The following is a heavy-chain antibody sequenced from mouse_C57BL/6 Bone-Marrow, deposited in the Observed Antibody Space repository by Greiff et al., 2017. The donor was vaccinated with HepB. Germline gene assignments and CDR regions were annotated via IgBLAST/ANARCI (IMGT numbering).Heavy chain of an antibody. D-gene: IGHD2-1*01. CDR1: GYTFTSYT. J-gene: IGHJ2*01. CDR2: INPSSGYT. V-gene: IGHV1-4*01. CDR3: ARWAYGNPFDY. Sequence: VMLVESGAELARPGASVKMSCKASGYTFTSYTMHWVKQSPGQGLEWIGYINPSSGYTKYYQKFKDKATLTADKSSSTAYMQLSSLTSEDSAVYYCARWAYGNPFDYWGQVTTLTVSS.